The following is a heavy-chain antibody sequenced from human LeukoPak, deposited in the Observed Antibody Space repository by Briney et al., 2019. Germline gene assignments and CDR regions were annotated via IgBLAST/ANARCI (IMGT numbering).Heavy chain of an antibody. J-gene: IGHJ4*02. CDR1: GFTFSNAW. V-gene: IGHV3-15*07. CDR2: NKSKTDGGST. Sequence: GGSLRLSCAASGFTFSNAWMNWVRQAPGKGLEWVGRNKSKTDGGSTDYAAPVKGRFTISRDDSKNTQYLQMNSLKTEDTAVYYCTTGLSSSSLGYWGQGTLVTVSS. CDR3: TTGLSSSSLGY. D-gene: IGHD6-6*01.